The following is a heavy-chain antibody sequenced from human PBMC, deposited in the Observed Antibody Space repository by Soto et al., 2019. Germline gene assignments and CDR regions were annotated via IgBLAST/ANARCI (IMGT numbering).Heavy chain of an antibody. J-gene: IGHJ3*02. Sequence: GGSLRLSCAASGFTFSSYSINWVRQAPGKGLEWVSYISSSSSTIYYADSVKGRFTISRDNAKNSLYLQMNSLRDEDTAVYYCARGRSLVSRIAAAGLDAFDIWGQGTMVTVSS. CDR1: GFTFSSYS. CDR2: ISSSSSTI. D-gene: IGHD6-13*01. V-gene: IGHV3-48*02. CDR3: ARGRSLVSRIAAAGLDAFDI.